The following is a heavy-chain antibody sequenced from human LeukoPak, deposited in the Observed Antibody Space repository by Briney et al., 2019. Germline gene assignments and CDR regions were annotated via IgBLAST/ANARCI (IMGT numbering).Heavy chain of an antibody. CDR2: ISSSSSYI. Sequence: PGGSLRLSCAASGFTFSSYSMNWVRQAPGKGLEWVSSISSSSSYIYYADSMKGRFTISRDNAKNSLYLQMNSLRAEDTAVYYCAREFYDSSGYYPLGYWGQGTLVTVSS. J-gene: IGHJ4*02. CDR3: AREFYDSSGYYPLGY. CDR1: GFTFSSYS. D-gene: IGHD3-22*01. V-gene: IGHV3-21*01.